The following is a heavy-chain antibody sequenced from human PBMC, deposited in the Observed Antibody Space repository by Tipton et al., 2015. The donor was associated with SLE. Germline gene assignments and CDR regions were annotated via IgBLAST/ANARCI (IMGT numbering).Heavy chain of an antibody. CDR3: ARKIDFGAFDI. V-gene: IGHV4-59*01. CDR2: IYYSGST. J-gene: IGHJ3*02. D-gene: IGHD3-16*01. CDR1: GGSISSYY. Sequence: LRLSCTVSGGSISSYYWSWIRQPPGKGLEWIGYIYYSGSTNYNPSLKSRVTISVDTSKNQFSLKLSSVTAADTAVYYCARKIDFGAFDIWGQGTMVTVSS.